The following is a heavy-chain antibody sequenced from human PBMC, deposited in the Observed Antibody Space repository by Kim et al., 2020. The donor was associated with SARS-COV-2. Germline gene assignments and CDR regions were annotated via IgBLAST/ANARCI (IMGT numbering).Heavy chain of an antibody. CDR3: ARQPYYWCSGASALGALDS. J-gene: IGHJ4*02. CDR1: GFSVRGGDDY. CDR2: TFYSGTT. V-gene: IGHV4-39*01. D-gene: IGHD3-10*01. Sequence: SETLSLTCTVSGFSVRGGDDYWGWVRQPPGKGLEWIGTTFYSGTTYYNPTLRSRVSISVDTANNRFSLRLRSVSATDTAVYYCARQPYYWCSGASALGALDSWGQGMLVSVSS.